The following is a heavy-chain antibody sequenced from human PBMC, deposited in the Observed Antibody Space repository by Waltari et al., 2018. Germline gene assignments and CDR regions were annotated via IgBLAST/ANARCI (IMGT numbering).Heavy chain of an antibody. V-gene: IGHV3-30*02. J-gene: IGHJ4*02. Sequence: QVQLVESGGGVVQPGGSLRLSCAASGFTFSSYGMHWVRQAPGKGLEWVAFIRYGGSNKYYADSVKGRFTISRDNSKNTLYLQMNSLRAEDTAVYYCAKDRRYYDSSGYYQYFDYWGQGTLVTVSS. D-gene: IGHD3-22*01. CDR3: AKDRRYYDSSGYYQYFDY. CDR1: GFTFSSYG. CDR2: IRYGGSNK.